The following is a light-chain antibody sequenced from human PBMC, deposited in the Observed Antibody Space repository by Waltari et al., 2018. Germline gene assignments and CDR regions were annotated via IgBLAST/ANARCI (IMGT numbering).Light chain of an antibody. V-gene: IGKV3-20*01. CDR2: HAS. CDR3: QHYVSLPAT. J-gene: IGKJ1*01. CDR1: QIISKY. Sequence: CRASQIISKYLAWYQQKPGQAPRLLIYHASSRSTGIPDRFSGSGSGTDFSLTINRLEPEDFAVYYCQHYVSLPATFGQGTKLEIK.